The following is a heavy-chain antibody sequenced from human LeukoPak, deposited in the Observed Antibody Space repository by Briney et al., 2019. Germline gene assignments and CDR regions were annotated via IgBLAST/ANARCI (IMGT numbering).Heavy chain of an antibody. J-gene: IGHJ5*02. Sequence: SETLSLTCAVYGGSFSGYYWNWIRQPPGKGLEWIGEINHSGSTNYNPSLKSRVTMSVDTSKNQFSLKLSSVTAADTAVYYCARGALFGNWFDPWGQGTLVTVSS. V-gene: IGHV4-34*01. CDR3: ARGALFGNWFDP. CDR1: GGSFSGYY. D-gene: IGHD3-10*01. CDR2: INHSGST.